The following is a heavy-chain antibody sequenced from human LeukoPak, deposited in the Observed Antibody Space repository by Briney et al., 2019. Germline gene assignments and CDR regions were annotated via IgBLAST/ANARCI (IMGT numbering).Heavy chain of an antibody. CDR3: ARAYDSSGYYLSASY. Sequence: GESLKISCKGSGYSFTSYWIGWVRQMPGKGPEWMGIIYPGDSDTRYSPSFQGQVTISADKSISTAYLQWSSLKASDTAMYYCARAYDSSGYYLSASYWGQGTLVTVSS. V-gene: IGHV5-51*01. J-gene: IGHJ4*02. D-gene: IGHD3-22*01. CDR2: IYPGDSDT. CDR1: GYSFTSYW.